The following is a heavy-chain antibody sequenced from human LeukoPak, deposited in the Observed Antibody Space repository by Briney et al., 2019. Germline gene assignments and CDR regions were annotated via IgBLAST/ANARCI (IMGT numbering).Heavy chain of an antibody. V-gene: IGHV4-61*02. CDR2: IYTSGST. D-gene: IGHD6-19*01. J-gene: IGHJ4*02. CDR3: ARDLVAVAGTEYYFDY. CDR1: GGSISSGSYY. Sequence: PSQTLSLTCTASGGSISSGSYYWSWIRQPAGKGLEWIVRIYTSGSTNYNPSLKSRVTISVDTSKNQFSLKLSSVTAADTAVYYCARDLVAVAGTEYYFDYWGQGTLVTVSS.